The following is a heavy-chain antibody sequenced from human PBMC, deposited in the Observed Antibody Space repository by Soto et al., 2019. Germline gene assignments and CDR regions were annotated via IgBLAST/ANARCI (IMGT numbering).Heavy chain of an antibody. Sequence: QVQLVQSGAEVKKPGSSVRAPLRSLGDCFASFILICLQRPPGRGREGMGRVIPVLTTTDYAQNFRGRVRITADRSTNTVYLDLSSLRSDDTAVYYCARRRYCGYDCYHKHYYGMDVWGQGSLVTVAS. CDR1: GDCFASFI. D-gene: IGHD2-21*02. CDR2: VIPVLTTT. V-gene: IGHV1-69*08. J-gene: IGHJ6*02. CDR3: ARRRYCGYDCYHKHYYGMDV.